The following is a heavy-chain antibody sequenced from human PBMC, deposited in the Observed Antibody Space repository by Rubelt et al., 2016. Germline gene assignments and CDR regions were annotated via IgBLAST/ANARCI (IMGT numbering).Heavy chain of an antibody. D-gene: IGHD5-24*01. CDR1: GGSFSGYY. V-gene: IGHV4-34*01. CDR2: INHSGST. J-gene: IGHJ4*02. Sequence: QVQLQQWGAGLLKPSETLSLTCAVYGGSFSGYYWSWIRQPPGKGLEWIGEINHSGSTNYNPSLKIRINILVDTSKNQFSLNLSSVTAADTAVYYWAGGGHRDGYNYHFDYWGQGTLVTVSS. CDR3: AGGGHRDGYNYHFDY.